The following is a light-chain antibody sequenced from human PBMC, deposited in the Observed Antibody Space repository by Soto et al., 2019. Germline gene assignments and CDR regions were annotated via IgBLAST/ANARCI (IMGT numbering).Light chain of an antibody. CDR2: GEY. CDR3: QQYGSAHRT. CDR1: QSVSRY. J-gene: IGKJ1*01. Sequence: EIVLTQSPATLSLSPGTRSTLSCRASQSVSRYLAWYQQKPGQDNRIIIFGEYNRATGVKDRFSGGGSGTDFTLTISRMEPEEFAVYYCQQYGSAHRTVGQGTKVDIK. V-gene: IGKV3-20*01.